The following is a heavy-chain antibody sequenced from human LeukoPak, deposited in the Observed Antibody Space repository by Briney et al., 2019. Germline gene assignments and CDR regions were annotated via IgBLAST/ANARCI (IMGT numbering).Heavy chain of an antibody. V-gene: IGHV4-59*08. CDR3: ARVGAVAANGDWFDP. CDR2: IYYSGST. D-gene: IGHD6-19*01. CDR1: GGSISSYY. J-gene: IGHJ5*02. Sequence: SETLSLTCTVSGGSISSYYGSWIRQPPGKGLEWIGYIYYSGSTNYNPSLKSRVIISVDTSKKQFSLKVSSVTAADTAVYYCARVGAVAANGDWFDPWGQGTLVTVSS.